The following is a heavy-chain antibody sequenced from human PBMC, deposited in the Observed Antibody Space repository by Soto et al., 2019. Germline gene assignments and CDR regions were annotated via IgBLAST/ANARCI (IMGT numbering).Heavy chain of an antibody. Sequence: EVQLLESGGGLVQPGGSLRLSCVGSGFTFSSYDMTWVRQAPGKGLEWGSSFSFYGRRDNTYYADSVKGRFTISRDNSRNTVYLQMDNLIVEDTAVYYCEKSLYNDKGGANDPWCQGTLVTVSS. CDR3: EKSLYNDKGGANDP. D-gene: IGHD1-1*01. V-gene: IGHV3-23*01. CDR1: GFTFSSYD. CDR2: FSFYGRRDNT. J-gene: IGHJ5*02.